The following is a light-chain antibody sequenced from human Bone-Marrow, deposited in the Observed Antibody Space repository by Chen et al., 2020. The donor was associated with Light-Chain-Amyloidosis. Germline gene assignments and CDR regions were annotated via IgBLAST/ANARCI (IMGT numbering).Light chain of an antibody. J-gene: IGLJ3*02. Sequence: QSALTQPASVSGSPGQSIPISCTGTSSDVGGYNYVSWYQQHPGKAPKLMIYDVSNRPSGVSNRFSGSKSGNTASLTISGLQAEDEADYYCSSYTSSSTSWVFGGGTKLTVL. CDR3: SSYTSSSTSWV. CDR1: SSDVGGYNY. CDR2: DVS. V-gene: IGLV2-14*01.